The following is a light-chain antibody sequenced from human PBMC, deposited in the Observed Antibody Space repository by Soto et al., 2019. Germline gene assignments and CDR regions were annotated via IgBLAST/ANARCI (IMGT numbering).Light chain of an antibody. J-gene: IGKJ2*01. CDR1: QDIRSW. CDR3: QQANAFPHP. Sequence: DIRMTQSPSSVSASVGDRVTITCRASQDIRSWLTWYQQKPGKAPKLLIYAASTLQSGVPSRFSGSGSGTDFTLTINSLQPEDFATYYCQQANAFPHPFGQGTKLEIK. CDR2: AAS. V-gene: IGKV1-12*01.